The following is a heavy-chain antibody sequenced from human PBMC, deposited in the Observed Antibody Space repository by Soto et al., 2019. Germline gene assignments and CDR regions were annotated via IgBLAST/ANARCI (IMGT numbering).Heavy chain of an antibody. J-gene: IGHJ4*02. CDR3: ARGWVGYCSAGSCAGPFDY. CDR2: LSGNGGST. D-gene: IGHD2-15*01. V-gene: IGHV3-23*01. Sequence: EVQLLESGGGLVQRGGSLRLSCAASGFTFRTYAMNWVRQAPGKGLEWVSALSGNGGSTYYADPVKGRFTISRENSENTLDLEMKSLRADDTAVYYCARGWVGYCSAGSCAGPFDYWGQGTLVTVSS. CDR1: GFTFRTYA.